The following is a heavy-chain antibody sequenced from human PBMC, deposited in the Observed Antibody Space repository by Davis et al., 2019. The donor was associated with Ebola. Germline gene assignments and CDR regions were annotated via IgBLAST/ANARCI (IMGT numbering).Heavy chain of an antibody. CDR1: RYTFTSHA. Sequence: AASVKVSCKASRYTFTSHAMNWVRQAPGQGLEWMGWINTNTGNPTYAQGFTGRFVFSLDTSVSTAYLQISSLKAEDTAVYYCAREPHSSSWQFDYWGQGTLVTVSS. CDR3: AREPHSSSWQFDY. CDR2: INTNTGNP. J-gene: IGHJ4*02. V-gene: IGHV7-4-1*02. D-gene: IGHD6-13*01.